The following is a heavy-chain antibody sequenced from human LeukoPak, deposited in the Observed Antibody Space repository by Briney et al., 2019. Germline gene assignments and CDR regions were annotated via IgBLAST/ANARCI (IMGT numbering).Heavy chain of an antibody. Sequence: SETLSLTCAVSGYSISSGYYWGWIRQPPGKGLEWIGSIYHSGSTYYNPSLKSRVTISVDTSKNQFSLKLSSVTAADTAVYYCARYSGSQNGFDPWGQGTLVTVSS. CDR3: ARYSGSQNGFDP. D-gene: IGHD2-15*01. V-gene: IGHV4-38-2*01. J-gene: IGHJ5*02. CDR2: IYHSGST. CDR1: GYSISSGYY.